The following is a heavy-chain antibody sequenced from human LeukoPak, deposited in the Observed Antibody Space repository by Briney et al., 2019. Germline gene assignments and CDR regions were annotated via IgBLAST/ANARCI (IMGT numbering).Heavy chain of an antibody. CDR2: ISYDGSNK. V-gene: IGHV3-30*18. D-gene: IGHD3-22*01. CDR1: GFTFSDYG. CDR3: AKAVYSSGFYDY. J-gene: IGHJ4*02. Sequence: GGSLRLSCAASGFTFSDYGMSWVRQAPGKGLEWVAVISYDGSNKYYADSVKGRFTISRDNSKNTLYLQMNTLRAEDTAVYYCAKAVYSSGFYDYWGQGTLVTVSS.